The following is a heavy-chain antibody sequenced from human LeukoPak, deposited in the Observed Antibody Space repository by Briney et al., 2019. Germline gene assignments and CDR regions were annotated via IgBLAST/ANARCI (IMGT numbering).Heavy chain of an antibody. J-gene: IGHJ4*02. CDR3: AKDRLLDY. CDR2: ISYDGSNK. CDR1: GFTFSSYG. V-gene: IGHV3-30*18. Sequence: GGSLRLSCAASGFTFSSYGMHWVRQAPGKGLEWVAVISYDGSNKYYADSVKGRFTISRDNSKNTLYRQMNSLRAEDTAVYYCAKDRLLDYWGQGTLVTVSP. D-gene: IGHD5/OR15-5a*01.